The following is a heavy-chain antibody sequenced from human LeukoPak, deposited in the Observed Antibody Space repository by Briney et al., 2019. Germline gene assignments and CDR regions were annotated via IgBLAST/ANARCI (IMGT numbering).Heavy chain of an antibody. CDR1: GDSVSSKSAA. V-gene: IGHV6-1*01. J-gene: IGHJ4*01. D-gene: IGHD3-22*01. CDR2: TYYRSKWHN. CDR3: ARHRDYYDT. Sequence: SQTLSLTCAISGDSVSSKSAAWNWIRQSPSRGLEWPGRTYYRSKWHNDYAVSVKSRITIKPDTSKNQISLNLTSVTAADTAVYFCARHRDYYDTWGHGTLVTVSS.